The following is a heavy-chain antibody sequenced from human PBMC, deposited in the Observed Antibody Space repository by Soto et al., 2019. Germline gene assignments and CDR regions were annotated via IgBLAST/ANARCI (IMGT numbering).Heavy chain of an antibody. J-gene: IGHJ5*02. CDR2: ISYDGSNK. V-gene: IGHV3-30-3*01. Sequence: QVPLVESGGGVVQPGRSLRLSCAASGFTFSSYAMHWVRQAPGKGLEWVAVISYDGSNKYYADSVKGRFTISRDNSKNTLYRQMNSLRAEDTAVYYCAREVVGQLADWFDPWGQGTLVTVSS. CDR3: AREVVGQLADWFDP. D-gene: IGHD6-13*01. CDR1: GFTFSSYA.